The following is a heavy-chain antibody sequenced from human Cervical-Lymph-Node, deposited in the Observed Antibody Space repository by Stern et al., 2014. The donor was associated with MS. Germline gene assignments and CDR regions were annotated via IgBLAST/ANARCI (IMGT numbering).Heavy chain of an antibody. Sequence: QITLKESGPALVKPTQTLTLTCTFSGFSLSTTGMCLSWIRQPPGKALEWLALLDWDGDKYYITALKTRLPISKDTSKNQVVLTMTNMAPLDTATYFCVRAREGYYFDYWGQGSPVTVSS. J-gene: IGHJ4*02. D-gene: IGHD2-21*01. V-gene: IGHV2-70*01. CDR1: GFSLSTTGMC. CDR2: LDWDGDK. CDR3: VRAREGYYFDY.